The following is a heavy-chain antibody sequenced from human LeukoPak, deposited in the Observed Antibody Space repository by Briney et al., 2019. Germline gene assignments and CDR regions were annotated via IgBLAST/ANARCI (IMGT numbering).Heavy chain of an antibody. D-gene: IGHD1-26*01. CDR2: IYYSGST. CDR3: ARDVVGATSLDY. CDR1: GGSISSGGYY. J-gene: IGHJ4*02. Sequence: SETLSLTCTVSGGSISSGGYYWSWIRQHPGKGLEWIGYIYYSGSTYYNPSLKSRVTISVDTSKNQFSLKLSSVTAADTAVYYCARDVVGATSLDYWGQGTLVTVSS. V-gene: IGHV4-31*03.